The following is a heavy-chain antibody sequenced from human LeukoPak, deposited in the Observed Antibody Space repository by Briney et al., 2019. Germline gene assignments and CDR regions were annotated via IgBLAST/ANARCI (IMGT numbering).Heavy chain of an antibody. V-gene: IGHV3-23*01. CDR3: AKGDAYCGGDCFPD. J-gene: IGHJ4*02. D-gene: IGHD2-21*02. Sequence: GGSLRLSCAASGFTFDDYGMSWVRHAPGKGLEWVSAISGSGGSTYYADSVKGRFTISRDNSKNTLFLQMNSLRAEDTAVYFCAKGDAYCGGDCFPDWGQGTLVTVSS. CDR1: GFTFDDYG. CDR2: ISGSGGST.